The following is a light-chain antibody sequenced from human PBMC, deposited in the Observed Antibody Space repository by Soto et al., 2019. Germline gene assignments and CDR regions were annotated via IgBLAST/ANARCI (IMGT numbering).Light chain of an antibody. CDR2: DAT. V-gene: IGKV1-33*01. CDR3: QQYDNLPYT. CDR1: HDISDY. Sequence: DIQLPQSPSSLSASVGDSVTITCQASHDISDYLNWYQQKPGKAPKLLIYDATNMETGVPPRFSGSGSGTDFKIIITSLQPEDFATYYCQQYDNLPYTFGQGTKLEIK. J-gene: IGKJ2*01.